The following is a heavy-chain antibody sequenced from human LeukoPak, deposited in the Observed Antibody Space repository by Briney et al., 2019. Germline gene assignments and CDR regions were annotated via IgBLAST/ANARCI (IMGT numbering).Heavy chain of an antibody. J-gene: IGHJ6*02. D-gene: IGHD3-10*01. Sequence: ASVRVSCKASGYTFTGYYIHWVRQAPGQGLEWMGWINPNSGGTNYALKFQGRVTMTRDTSTNTAYMDMGRLRSDDTAVYYCARGVRSGTYLYYYYYAMDVWGQGTTVTVSS. V-gene: IGHV1-2*02. CDR2: INPNSGGT. CDR3: ARGVRSGTYLYYYYYAMDV. CDR1: GYTFTGYY.